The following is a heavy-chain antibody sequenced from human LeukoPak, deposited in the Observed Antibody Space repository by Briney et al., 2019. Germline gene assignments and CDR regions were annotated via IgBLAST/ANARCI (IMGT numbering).Heavy chain of an antibody. J-gene: IGHJ4*02. CDR3: ARAYSSGWFPGTFDY. CDR2: ISSSGSTI. D-gene: IGHD6-19*01. V-gene: IGHV3-48*03. CDR1: GFTFSTNE. Sequence: GGSLRLSCAASGFTFSTNEMNWVRQAPGKGLEGVSYISSSGSTIYYADPVKGRFTISRDNAKNSLYLQMNSLRAEDTAVYYCARAYSSGWFPGTFDYWGQGTLVTVSS.